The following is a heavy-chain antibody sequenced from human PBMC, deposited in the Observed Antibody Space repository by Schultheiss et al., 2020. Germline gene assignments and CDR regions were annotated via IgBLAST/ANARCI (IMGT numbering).Heavy chain of an antibody. CDR2: INHSGST. CDR1: GGSFSGYY. J-gene: IGHJ6*03. V-gene: IGHV4-34*01. Sequence: SETLSLTCAVYGGSFSGYYWSWIRQPPGKGLEWIGEINHSGSTNYNPSLKSRVTISVDTSKYYFSLKLSSVTAADTAVYYCARHFRSGYDYFYYYMDVWGKGTTVTVSS. D-gene: IGHD5-12*01. CDR3: ARHFRSGYDYFYYYMDV.